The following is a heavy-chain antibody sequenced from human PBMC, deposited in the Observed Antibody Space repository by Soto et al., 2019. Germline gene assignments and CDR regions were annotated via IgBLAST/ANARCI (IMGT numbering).Heavy chain of an antibody. D-gene: IGHD6-13*01. Sequence: QVQLQESGPGLVKPSQTLSLTCSVSGGSISSGGNYWNWIRQHPGKGLEWIGYIYYSGSTYYNPSLKSRVTISVDTSKNPFSLKLSSVTAADTAVYYCARDPSIADFYGMDVWGQGTTVTVSS. CDR3: ARDPSIADFYGMDV. CDR1: GGSISSGGNY. CDR2: IYYSGST. V-gene: IGHV4-31*03. J-gene: IGHJ6*02.